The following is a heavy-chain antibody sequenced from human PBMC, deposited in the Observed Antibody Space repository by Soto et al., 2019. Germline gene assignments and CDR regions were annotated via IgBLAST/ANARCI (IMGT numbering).Heavy chain of an antibody. V-gene: IGHV4-34*01. CDR2: INHIGST. Sequence: QVQLQQCGAGLLKPSETLSLTCAVYVGSFSGYYWSWIRQPPGKGLEWLGEINHIGSTNYNPSLKGRVTISGDKSKDQFSLILRAVTAADTAVYYCARIMWEIVVVPASLRGAFDIWGQGTMVTVSS. J-gene: IGHJ3*02. CDR3: ARIMWEIVVVPASLRGAFDI. CDR1: VGSFSGYY. D-gene: IGHD2-2*01.